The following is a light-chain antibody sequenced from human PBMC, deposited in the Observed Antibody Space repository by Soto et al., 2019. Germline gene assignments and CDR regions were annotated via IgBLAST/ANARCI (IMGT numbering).Light chain of an antibody. Sequence: QSALTQPRSVSGSSGQSATISCTGTSSDVGGYNYVSWYQQHPGKAPKLMIYDVSKRPSGVPDRFSGSKFGNTASLTISGLQAEDEADYYCCSYAGSYTGVFGGGTKVTVL. J-gene: IGLJ2*01. CDR3: CSYAGSYTGV. CDR2: DVS. CDR1: SSDVGGYNY. V-gene: IGLV2-11*01.